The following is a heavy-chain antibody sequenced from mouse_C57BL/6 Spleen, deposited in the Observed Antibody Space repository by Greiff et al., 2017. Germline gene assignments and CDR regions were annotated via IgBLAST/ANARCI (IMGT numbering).Heavy chain of an antibody. Sequence: QVQLQQSGAELVRPGTSVKVSCKASGYAFTNYLMDWVKQRPGQGLEWIGVIDPARGGTNYNEKFKGKDTLTADKSSSTAYMQLSSLTSEYSAVYYCARESNDGFAYWGQGTLVTVSA. CDR3: ARESNDGFAY. D-gene: IGHD2-12*01. CDR1: GYAFTNYL. V-gene: IGHV1-54*01. CDR2: IDPARGGT. J-gene: IGHJ3*01.